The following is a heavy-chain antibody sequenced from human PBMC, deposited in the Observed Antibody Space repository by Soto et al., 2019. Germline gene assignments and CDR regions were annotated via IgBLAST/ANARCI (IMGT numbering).Heavy chain of an antibody. D-gene: IGHD5-18*01. V-gene: IGHV1-69*01. CDR1: GGTISSYA. J-gene: IGHJ5*02. CDR3: AREPHTEGGT. Sequence: QVQLVQSGAEVKKPGSSVKVSCKATGGTISSYALSWVRQAPGQGLEWMGGIIPILGTTNYTQKFQGRVTITADESTRTSYMYLSSLTSEETAVYYCAREPHTEGGTWGQGTLVIVSS. CDR2: IIPILGTT.